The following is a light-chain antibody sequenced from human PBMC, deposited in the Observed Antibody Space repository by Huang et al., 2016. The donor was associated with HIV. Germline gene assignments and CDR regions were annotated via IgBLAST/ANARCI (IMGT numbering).Light chain of an antibody. V-gene: IGKV1-5*03. CDR2: KAS. CDR1: QSINNY. J-gene: IGKJ1*01. CDR3: QQYDSYWT. Sequence: DVQMTQSPSTLSEYVGDRITITCRASQSINNYLAWYQQKAGKAPDLLIYKASTLDSGVPSRFSGSGSGTTFTLTISNLQPDDFATYYCQQYDSYWTFGQGTKVE.